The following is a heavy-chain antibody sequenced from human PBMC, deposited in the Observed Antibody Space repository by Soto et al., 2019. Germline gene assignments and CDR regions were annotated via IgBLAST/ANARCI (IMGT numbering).Heavy chain of an antibody. D-gene: IGHD3-3*01. V-gene: IGHV4-59*01. CDR2: IYYSGST. CDR1: GGSISSYY. J-gene: IGHJ6*02. CDR3: ARDYYDFWSGYYPRYYGMDV. Sequence: PSETLSLTCTVSGGSISSYYWSWIRQPPGKGLDWIGYIYYSGSTNYNPSLKSRVTISVDTSKNQFSLKLSSVTAADTAVYYCARDYYDFWSGYYPRYYGMDVWGQGTTVTVSS.